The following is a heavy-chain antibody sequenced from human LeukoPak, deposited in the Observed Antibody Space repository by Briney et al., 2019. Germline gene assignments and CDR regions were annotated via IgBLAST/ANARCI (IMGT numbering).Heavy chain of an antibody. Sequence: PGGSLRLSCAASGFTFSSYWMHWVRQAPGKGLVRVSRINSDGSSTSYADSVKGRFTISRDNAKNTLYLQMNSLRAEDTAVYYCVKEHDYSNHFDYWGQGTLVTVSS. CDR2: INSDGSST. D-gene: IGHD4-11*01. V-gene: IGHV3-74*01. CDR3: VKEHDYSNHFDY. CDR1: GFTFSSYW. J-gene: IGHJ4*02.